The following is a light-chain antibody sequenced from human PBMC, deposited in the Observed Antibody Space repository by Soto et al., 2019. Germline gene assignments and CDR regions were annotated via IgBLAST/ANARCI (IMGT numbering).Light chain of an antibody. Sequence: DIQMTQSPSTQSSSVGDRVTITCRASENIGVWLAWYQQKPGRAPKLLIYDASSLQSGVPSRFSGSGSGTDFTLTISRLEPEDFAVYYCQQYGSFGQGSKVDIK. CDR3: QQYGS. CDR1: ENIGVW. V-gene: IGKV1-5*01. CDR2: DAS. J-gene: IGKJ1*01.